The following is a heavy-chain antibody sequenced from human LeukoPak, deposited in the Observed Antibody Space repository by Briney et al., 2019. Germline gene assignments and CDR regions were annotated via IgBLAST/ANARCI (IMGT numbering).Heavy chain of an antibody. J-gene: IGHJ5*02. CDR3: AKGYDSSAYYFFGVS. V-gene: IGHV3-30*18. CDR1: GFTFNTYG. CDR2: ISYDGTKN. Sequence: PGGSLRLSCEVSGFTFNTYGIHWVRQTPGKGLEWVALISYDGTKNWYTDSVKGRFTISRDNSKNTLFLQMNSLRAEDTAVYYCAKGYDSSAYYFFGVSWGQGTLVTVSA. D-gene: IGHD3-22*01.